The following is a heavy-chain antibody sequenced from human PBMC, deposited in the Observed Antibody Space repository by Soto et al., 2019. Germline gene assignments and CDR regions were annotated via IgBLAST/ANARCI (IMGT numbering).Heavy chain of an antibody. CDR2: IHYSGNT. J-gene: IGHJ5*01. CDR1: GVSVRSGLYY. D-gene: IGHD3-22*01. CDR3: ARGSGNYHESSGRFWFDS. Sequence: PSETLSLTCNVSGVSVRSGLYYWNWIRQAPGKGLEWIGYIHYSGNTYYNPSLRGRTTTSLDTSRNLFTLSLTSVTAADTAVYYCARGSGNYHESSGRFWFDSWGQGTLVTVSS. V-gene: IGHV4-30-4*01.